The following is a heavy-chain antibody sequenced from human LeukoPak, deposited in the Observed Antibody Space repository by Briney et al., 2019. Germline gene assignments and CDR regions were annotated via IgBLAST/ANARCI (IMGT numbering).Heavy chain of an antibody. CDR1: GYTFTSYD. CDR2: INPNSGGT. J-gene: IGHJ6*03. V-gene: IGHV1-2*02. D-gene: IGHD6-13*01. Sequence: GASVKVSCKASGYTFTSYDINWVRQATGQGLEWMGWINPNSGGTNYAQKFQGRVTMTRDTSISTAYMELSRLRSDDTAVYYCARDLRDSSSWYYYYYYYMDVWGKGTTVTISS. CDR3: ARDLRDSSSWYYYYYYYMDV.